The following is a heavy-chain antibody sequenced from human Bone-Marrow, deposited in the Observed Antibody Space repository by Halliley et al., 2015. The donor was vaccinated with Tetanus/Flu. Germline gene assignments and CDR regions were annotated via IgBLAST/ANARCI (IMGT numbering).Heavy chain of an antibody. D-gene: IGHD1-7*01. Sequence: IGYIHPIGDIKSNPSLKFRVTISVYTSKNQFSPRLSSVTAADTAVYFCASPGFEGTNPAAFDVWGQGTIVTVSS. CDR2: IHPIGDI. J-gene: IGHJ3*01. V-gene: IGHV4-59*01. CDR3: ASPGFEGTNPAAFDV.